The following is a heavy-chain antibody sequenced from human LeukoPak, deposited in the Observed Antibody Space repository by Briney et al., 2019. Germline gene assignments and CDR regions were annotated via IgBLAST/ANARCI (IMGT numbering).Heavy chain of an antibody. CDR1: GFTVSSNY. Sequence: QPGGSLRLSCAASGFTVSSNYMSWVRQAPGEGLVWVSRIDNDGRDTIYADSVKGRFTISRDNGKNTLYLQMNSLRAEDTAVYYCARGGYHHGFDIWGQGTLVTVSS. J-gene: IGHJ3*02. CDR2: IDNDGRDT. CDR3: ARGGYHHGFDI. V-gene: IGHV3-74*01. D-gene: IGHD1-14*01.